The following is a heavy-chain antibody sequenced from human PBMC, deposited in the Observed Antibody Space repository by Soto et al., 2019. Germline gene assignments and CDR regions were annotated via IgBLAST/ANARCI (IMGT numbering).Heavy chain of an antibody. J-gene: IGHJ5*02. V-gene: IGHV4-59*12. CDR1: GVSLSSYS. CDR3: ARVPGP. Sequence: SETLSLTCTVSGVSLSSYSWSWIRQPPGKGLEWIGYMYYSGSTNYNPSLKSRVTISVDRSKNQFSLKLSSVTAADTAVYYCARVPGPWGQGTLVTVSS. CDR2: MYYSGST.